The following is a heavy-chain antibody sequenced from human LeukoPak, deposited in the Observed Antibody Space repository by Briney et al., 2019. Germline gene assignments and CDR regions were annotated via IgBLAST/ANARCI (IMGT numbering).Heavy chain of an antibody. Sequence: GGSLRLSCAASGFTFASYAMHWVRQAPGKGLEWVAVTSYDGNNKYYAESVKGRFTISRDNSKNSLYLQMNSLRAEDTAVYYCARDQYSGSWFHWGQGTLVTVSS. D-gene: IGHD1-26*01. V-gene: IGHV3-30-3*01. CDR2: TSYDGNNK. CDR1: GFTFASYA. CDR3: ARDQYSGSWFH. J-gene: IGHJ4*02.